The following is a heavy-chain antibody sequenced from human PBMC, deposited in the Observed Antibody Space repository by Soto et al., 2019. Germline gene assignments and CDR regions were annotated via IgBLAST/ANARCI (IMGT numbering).Heavy chain of an antibody. CDR1: GYTFTSYG. D-gene: IGHD3-3*01. CDR2: ISAYNGNT. V-gene: IGHV1-18*01. Sequence: ASVKVSCKASGYTFTSYGISWVRQAPGQGLEWMGWISAYNGNTSYAQKLQGRVTMTTDTSTSTAYMELRSLRSDDTAVYYCARDRYDFWSGYYPRAFDYWGQGTLVTVSS. J-gene: IGHJ4*02. CDR3: ARDRYDFWSGYYPRAFDY.